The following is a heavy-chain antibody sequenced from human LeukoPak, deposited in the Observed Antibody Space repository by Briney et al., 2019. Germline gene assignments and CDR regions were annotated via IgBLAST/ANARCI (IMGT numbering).Heavy chain of an antibody. CDR2: ISHSGGT. Sequence: SQTLSLTCTVSGGSISSGDYYWSWIRQPPGKGLEWIAYISHSGGTYYNPSLKSRATISLDTSRNQFSLKLSSVTAADTAVYYCARRGSSWSTRNYFDYWGQGTLVTVSS. D-gene: IGHD6-13*01. CDR1: GGSISSGDYY. V-gene: IGHV4-30-4*01. J-gene: IGHJ4*02. CDR3: ARRGSSWSTRNYFDY.